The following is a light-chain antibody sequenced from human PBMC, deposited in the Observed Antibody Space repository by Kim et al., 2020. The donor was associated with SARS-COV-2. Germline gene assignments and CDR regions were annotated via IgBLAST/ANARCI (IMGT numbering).Light chain of an antibody. CDR2: DVS. CDR3: TSYTTTYAGV. V-gene: IGLV2-14*03. Sequence: QSALTQPASVSGSPGQSITISCTGTSNDVGSYNYVSWYQQHPGKVPKLMIYDVSNRPSGVSNRFSGSKSGNTASLTISGLQAEDEADYYCTSYTTTYAGVFGGGTKLTVL. CDR1: SNDVGSYNY. J-gene: IGLJ3*02.